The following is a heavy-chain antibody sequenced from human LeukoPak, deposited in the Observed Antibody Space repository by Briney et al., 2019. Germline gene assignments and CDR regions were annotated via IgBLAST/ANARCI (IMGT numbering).Heavy chain of an antibody. V-gene: IGHV3-7*05. CDR3: SSVANAFDL. Sequence: GGSLRLSCAASGFTLSSYWMSWVDQAPGKGLHWVANIKQDGSEKYYVDSVKGGFTISRDNAKNSLYLQVNSLRDEDTAVYYCSSVANAFDLWGQGTMVTVSS. J-gene: IGHJ3*01. CDR1: GFTLSSYW. D-gene: IGHD6-6*01. CDR2: IKQDGSEK.